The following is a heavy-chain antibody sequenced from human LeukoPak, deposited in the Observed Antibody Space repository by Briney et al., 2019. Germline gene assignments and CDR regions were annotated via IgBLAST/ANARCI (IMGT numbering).Heavy chain of an antibody. CDR3: ARRYYDILTGWGWFDP. Sequence: ASVKVSCKASGYTFTGYYIHWVRQAPGQGPEWMGWINPNRGGTNYAQKLQGRVTMTRDTSISTAYMELSGLRSDDTAVYYCARRYYDILTGWGWFDPWGQGTLVTVSS. CDR1: GYTFTGYY. J-gene: IGHJ5*02. CDR2: INPNRGGT. V-gene: IGHV1-2*02. D-gene: IGHD3-9*01.